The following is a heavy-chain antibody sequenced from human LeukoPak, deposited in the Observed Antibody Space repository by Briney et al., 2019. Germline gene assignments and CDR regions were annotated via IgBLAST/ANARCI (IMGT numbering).Heavy chain of an antibody. Sequence: ASVKVSCKASGYSFTSYGITWVRQAPGQGLEWMGWISTYNGKTNFAQKLQGRVTMTTDTSTSTAYMELRSLRSDGTAVYYCAKDSDYGRLMDCWGQGTLVTVSS. CDR1: GYSFTSYG. V-gene: IGHV1-18*01. CDR3: AKDSDYGRLMDC. J-gene: IGHJ4*02. CDR2: ISTYNGKT. D-gene: IGHD4-17*01.